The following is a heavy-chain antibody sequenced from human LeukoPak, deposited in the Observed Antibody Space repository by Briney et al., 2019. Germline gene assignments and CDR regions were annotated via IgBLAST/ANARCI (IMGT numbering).Heavy chain of an antibody. CDR3: ARRGSTRSYGYWFDP. CDR1: GLTVSSNY. J-gene: IGHJ5*02. Sequence: GGSLRLSCAASGLTVSSNYMSWVRQAPGKGLEWVSVIYSGGSTYYADSVKGRFTISRDNSKNTLYLQMNSLRAEDTAVYYCARRGSTRSYGYWFDPWGQGTLVTVSS. V-gene: IGHV3-53*01. D-gene: IGHD1-26*01. CDR2: IYSGGST.